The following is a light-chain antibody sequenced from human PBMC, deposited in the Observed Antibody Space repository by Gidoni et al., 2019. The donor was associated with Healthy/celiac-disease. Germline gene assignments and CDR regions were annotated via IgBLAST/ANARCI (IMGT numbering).Light chain of an antibody. CDR1: QGISSW. J-gene: IGKJ4*01. V-gene: IGKV1-12*01. CDR2: AAS. CDR3: LQANSFPLT. Sequence: DIQMTQSPASVSASVGDRVTITCRASQGISSWLAWYQQKPGKAPKLLIYAASSLQSGVPSRCCGSVSVTDFTLSICSLQPEEFSTFFCLQANSFPLTFGGGTKVEIK.